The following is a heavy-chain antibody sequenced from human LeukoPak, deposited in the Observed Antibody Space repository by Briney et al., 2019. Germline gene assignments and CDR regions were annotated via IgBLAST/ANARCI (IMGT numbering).Heavy chain of an antibody. J-gene: IGHJ4*02. CDR3: ARDGLTGTTDGTLDS. D-gene: IGHD1-20*01. CDR1: GFTFSHYS. V-gene: IGHV3-30-3*01. Sequence: GGSLRLSCVPSGFTFSHYSMHWVRQAPGKGLEWVAAILYDGSNKYYADSVKGRFTISRDNSKNTLYLQMNSLRPEDTAMYYCARDGLTGTTDGTLDSWGQGTLVTVSS. CDR2: ILYDGSNK.